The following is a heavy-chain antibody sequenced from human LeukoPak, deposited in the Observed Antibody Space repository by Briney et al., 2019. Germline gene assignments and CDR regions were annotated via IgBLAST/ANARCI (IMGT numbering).Heavy chain of an antibody. CDR2: INPKSGGT. J-gene: IGHJ4*02. Sequence: ASVKVSCKASGYTFTDYYMHWVRQAPGQGLEWMGRINPKSGGTNYAQKFQGRVTMTRDTSISTAHMELSRLRSDDTAVYYCARPQTQAVYGDYGFVFDYWGQGTLVTVFS. CDR1: GYTFTDYY. CDR3: ARPQTQAVYGDYGFVFDY. V-gene: IGHV1-2*02. D-gene: IGHD4-17*01.